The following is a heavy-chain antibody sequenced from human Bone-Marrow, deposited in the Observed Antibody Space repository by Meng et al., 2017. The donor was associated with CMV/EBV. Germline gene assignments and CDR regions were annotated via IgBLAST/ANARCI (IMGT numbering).Heavy chain of an antibody. CDR2: IYYSGST. V-gene: IGHV4-59*01. J-gene: IGHJ4*02. CDR3: ATFRWTGVFDQ. D-gene: IGHD4-23*01. Sequence: SETLSLTCTVSGGSTSSYYWSWIRQPPGKGLEWIGFIYYSGSTNYNPSLKSRVTISVDTSRNQIFLDLRSVTAADTAVYYCATFRWTGVFDQWGQGTLVTVSS. CDR1: GGSTSSYY.